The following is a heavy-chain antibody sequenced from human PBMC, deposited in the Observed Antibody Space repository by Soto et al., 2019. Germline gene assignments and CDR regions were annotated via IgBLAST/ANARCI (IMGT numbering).Heavy chain of an antibody. Sequence: QVQLVQSGAEVKKPGSSVKVSCKASGGTFGSYAISWVRQAPGQGLEWMGGIIPIPGTANYAQKFQGRVTIAADESTSTAYMELSSVRSEDTAVYYCARSQGSSTSLELYYYYYYGMDVWGQGTTVTVSS. CDR2: IIPIPGTA. D-gene: IGHD2-2*01. CDR1: GGTFGSYA. V-gene: IGHV1-69*01. J-gene: IGHJ6*02. CDR3: ARSQGSSTSLELYYYYYYGMDV.